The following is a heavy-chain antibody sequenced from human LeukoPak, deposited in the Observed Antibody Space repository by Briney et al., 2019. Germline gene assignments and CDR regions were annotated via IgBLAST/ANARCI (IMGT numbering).Heavy chain of an antibody. D-gene: IGHD5-18*01. CDR3: ENFGYSYAFDY. J-gene: IGHJ4*02. Sequence: PSETLSLTCTVSGYSISSGYYWGWIRQPPEKGLEWMGSIYHSGSTYYNPSHKSRVTISVDTSKNQFSLKLSSVTAADTAVYYCENFGYSYAFDYWGQGTLVTVSS. CDR1: GYSISSGYY. V-gene: IGHV4-38-2*02. CDR2: IYHSGST.